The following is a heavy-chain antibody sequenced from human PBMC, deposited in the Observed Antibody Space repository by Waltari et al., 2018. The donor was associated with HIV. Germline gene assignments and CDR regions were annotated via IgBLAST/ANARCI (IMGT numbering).Heavy chain of an antibody. D-gene: IGHD3-3*01. CDR2: IKQDGSEK. J-gene: IGHJ6*02. V-gene: IGHV3-7*01. Sequence: EVQLVESGGGLVQPGGSLRLSCAASGFTFSSYWMSWVRQAPGKGLEWVANIKQDGSEKDYGDSVKGRFTISRDNAKNSLYLQMNSLRAEDTAVYYCARADYDFWSGSVYYYYGMDVWGQGTTVTVSS. CDR3: ARADYDFWSGSVYYYYGMDV. CDR1: GFTFSSYW.